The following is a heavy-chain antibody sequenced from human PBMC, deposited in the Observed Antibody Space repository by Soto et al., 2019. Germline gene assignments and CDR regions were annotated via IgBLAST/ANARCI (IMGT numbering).Heavy chain of an antibody. J-gene: IGHJ6*03. D-gene: IGHD2-2*01. CDR1: GGSISSYY. Sequence: SETLSLTCTVSGGSISSYYWSWIRQPPGKGLEWIGYIYYSGSTNYNPSLKSRVTISVDTSKNQFSLKLSSVTAADTAVYYCARAYCSSTSCYLNYYYYMDVWGKGTTVTVSS. CDR2: IYYSGST. V-gene: IGHV4-59*01. CDR3: ARAYCSSTSCYLNYYYYMDV.